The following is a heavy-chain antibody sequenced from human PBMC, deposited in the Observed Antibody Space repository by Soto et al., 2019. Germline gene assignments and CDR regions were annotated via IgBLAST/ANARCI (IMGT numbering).Heavy chain of an antibody. CDR1: GFTFSSYE. D-gene: IGHD3-22*01. CDR3: ASSNAITMIPGGFDP. Sequence: LRLSCAASGFTFSSYEMNWVRQAPGKGLEWVSYISSSGSTIYYADSVKGRFTISRDNAKNSLYLQMNSLRAEDTAVYYCASSNAITMIPGGFDPWGQGTLVTVSS. CDR2: ISSSGSTI. J-gene: IGHJ5*02. V-gene: IGHV3-48*03.